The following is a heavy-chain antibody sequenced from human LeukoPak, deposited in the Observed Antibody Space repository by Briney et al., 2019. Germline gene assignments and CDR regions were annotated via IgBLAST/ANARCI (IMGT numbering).Heavy chain of an antibody. Sequence: PETLSLTCTVSGGSISSYYWSWIRQPPGKGLEWIGYIYYSGSTNYNPSLKSRVTISVDTSKNQFSLKQSSVTAADTAVYYCARDQGVVLGLAGAFDIWGQGTMVTVSS. D-gene: IGHD2-15*01. J-gene: IGHJ3*02. CDR3: ARDQGVVLGLAGAFDI. V-gene: IGHV4-59*01. CDR2: IYYSGST. CDR1: GGSISSYY.